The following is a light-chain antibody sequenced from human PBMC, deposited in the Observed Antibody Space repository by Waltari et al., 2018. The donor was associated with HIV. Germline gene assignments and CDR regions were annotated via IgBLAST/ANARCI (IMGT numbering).Light chain of an antibody. CDR3: QSYDSSNLEWV. CDR1: SGSIASNS. Sequence: NFMLTQPHSVSESPGKTVTISCTRSSGSIASNSVQWYQQRPGSAPTTVIYEDNQRPSGVPDRFSGSIDSSSNSASLTISGLKTEDEADYYCQSYDSSNLEWVFGGGTKLTVL. CDR2: EDN. J-gene: IGLJ3*02. V-gene: IGLV6-57*04.